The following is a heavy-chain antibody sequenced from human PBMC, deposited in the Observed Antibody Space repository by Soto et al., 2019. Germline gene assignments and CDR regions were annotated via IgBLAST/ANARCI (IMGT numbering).Heavy chain of an antibody. V-gene: IGHV3-49*04. CDR2: IRSKAYGGTT. D-gene: IGHD3-3*01. CDR1: GFTFGDYA. J-gene: IGHJ6*02. CDR3: TRDRGVFDFWRGTYYYYGMDV. Sequence: LRLSCTASGFTFGDYAMSWVRQAPGKGLEWVGFIRSKAYGGTTEYAASVKGRFTISRDDSKSIAYLQMNSLKTEDTAVYYCTRDRGVFDFWRGTYYYYGMDVWGQGTTVTVSS.